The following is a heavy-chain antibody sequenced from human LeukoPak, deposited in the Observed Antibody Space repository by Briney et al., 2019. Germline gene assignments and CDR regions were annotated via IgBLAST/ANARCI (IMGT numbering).Heavy chain of an antibody. Sequence: GGSLRLSCAASGFTFNSYAMSWVRQAPGKGLEWVSAISGGGDSTYYAASVKGRFTISRDNSKNTLYLQVNSLRAEDTAVYYCAKGGKWDVTPFDYWGQGTLVTVSS. CDR1: GFTFNSYA. CDR3: AKGGKWDVTPFDY. J-gene: IGHJ4*02. D-gene: IGHD1-26*01. CDR2: ISGGGDST. V-gene: IGHV3-23*01.